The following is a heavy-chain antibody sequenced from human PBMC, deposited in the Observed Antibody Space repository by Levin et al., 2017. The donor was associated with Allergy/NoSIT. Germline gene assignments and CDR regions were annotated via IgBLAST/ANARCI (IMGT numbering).Heavy chain of an antibody. D-gene: IGHD4-17*01. CDR1: GFTSSNHW. Sequence: GGSLRLSCAASGFTSSNHWMHWVRQPPGKGLVWVSRIYNDGSSTSYADSVKGRFTISRDNAKNTVSLQMDSLRVDDTAVYYCARGSPTVTDFDFWGQGTLVTVSS. CDR2: IYNDGSST. CDR3: ARGSPTVTDFDF. V-gene: IGHV3-74*01. J-gene: IGHJ4*02.